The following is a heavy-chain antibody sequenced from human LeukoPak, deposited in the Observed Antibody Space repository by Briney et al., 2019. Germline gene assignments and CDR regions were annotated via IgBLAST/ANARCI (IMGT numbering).Heavy chain of an antibody. Sequence: GGSLRLSCAASGFTFSSYAMSWVRQAPGKGLEWVSAISGSGDSTYSADSVKGRFTISRDNAKNSLYLQMDSLRAEDTAVYYCARGGKWFGELLGAFDIWGQGTMVTVSS. CDR2: ISGSGDST. CDR3: ARGGKWFGELLGAFDI. J-gene: IGHJ3*02. CDR1: GFTFSSYA. D-gene: IGHD3-10*01. V-gene: IGHV3-23*01.